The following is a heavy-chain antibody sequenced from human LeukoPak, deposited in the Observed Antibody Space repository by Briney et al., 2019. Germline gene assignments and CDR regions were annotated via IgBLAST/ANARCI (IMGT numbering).Heavy chain of an antibody. Sequence: KPSETLSLTCTVSGGSISSNTYYWGWIRQPPGQDLEWIGSIYHSGSTNYNPSLKSRVTISVDKSKNQFSLKLSSVTAADTAVYYCARMYYYDSSGYFNWGQGTLVTVSS. CDR1: GGSISSNTYY. CDR2: IYHSGST. D-gene: IGHD3-22*01. CDR3: ARMYYYDSSGYFN. V-gene: IGHV4-39*07. J-gene: IGHJ4*02.